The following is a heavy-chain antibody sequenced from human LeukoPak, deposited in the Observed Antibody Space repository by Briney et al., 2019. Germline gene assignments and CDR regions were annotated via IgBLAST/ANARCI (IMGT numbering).Heavy chain of an antibody. CDR2: IYYSGST. J-gene: IGHJ4*02. D-gene: IGHD3-16*02. CDR3: ASLPTLHLGELSLFR. Sequence: PSQTLSLTCTVSGGSISSYYWSWIRQPPGKGLEWIGYIYYSGSTNYNPSLKSRVTISVDTSKNQFSLKLSSVTAADTAVYYCASLPTLHLGELSLFRWGQGTLVTVSS. V-gene: IGHV4-59*01. CDR1: GGSISSYY.